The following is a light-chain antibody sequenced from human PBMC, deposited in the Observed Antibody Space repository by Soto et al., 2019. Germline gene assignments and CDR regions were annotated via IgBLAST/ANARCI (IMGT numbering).Light chain of an antibody. V-gene: IGKV1-5*03. J-gene: IGKJ4*01. Sequence: DIQMTQSPSTLSASVGDRVTITCRASQSISSWLAWYQQKQGKAPKLLIYKASSLESGVPSRFSGSGYGTEFNLTISSLQTDDFATYYCQQYNSYPLTFGGGTKVDIK. CDR2: KAS. CDR3: QQYNSYPLT. CDR1: QSISSW.